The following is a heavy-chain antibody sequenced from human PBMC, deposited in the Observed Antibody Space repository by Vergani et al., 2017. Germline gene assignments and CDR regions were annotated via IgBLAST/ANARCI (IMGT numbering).Heavy chain of an antibody. V-gene: IGHV1-46*01. D-gene: IGHD2-2*01. CDR2: INPSGGST. CDR1: GYTFTSYY. J-gene: IGHJ6*03. CDR3: ARGLEEYPPSGYYYMDV. Sequence: QVQLVQSGAAVKKPGASVKVSCKASGYTFTSYYMHWVRQAPGQGLEWMGIINPSGGSTSYAQQFQGRVTMTRDTSTSTVYMELSSLRAEDTAVDYCARGLEEYPPSGYYYMDVWGKGSTVTVYS.